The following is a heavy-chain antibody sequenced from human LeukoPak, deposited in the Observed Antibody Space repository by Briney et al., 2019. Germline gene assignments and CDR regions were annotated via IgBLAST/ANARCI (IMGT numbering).Heavy chain of an antibody. D-gene: IGHD3-10*01. J-gene: IGHJ4*02. CDR2: IYSGGST. Sequence: GGSLRLSCAASGFAFSVYEMYWVRQAPGKGLEWVSAIYSGGSTFYADSVKGRFTISRDNSKNTLYLQMNSLRAEDTAVYYCARDPYNSGSSYFDYWGQGTLVTVSS. CDR3: ARDPYNSGSSYFDY. V-gene: IGHV3-53*01. CDR1: GFAFSVYE.